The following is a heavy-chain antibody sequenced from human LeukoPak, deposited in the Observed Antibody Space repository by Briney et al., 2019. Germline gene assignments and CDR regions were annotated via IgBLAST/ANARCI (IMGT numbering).Heavy chain of an antibody. CDR3: ATSADAIDAFDI. Sequence: ASVKVSCKASGYTFTSYDINWXXQATGQGLXWXGWMNPNSGNTGYAQKFXXXVTMTRNTSISTAYMELSSLRSEDTAVYYCATSADAIDAFDIWGQGTMVTVSS. V-gene: IGHV1-8*01. CDR2: MNPNSGNT. CDR1: GYTFTSYD. J-gene: IGHJ3*02.